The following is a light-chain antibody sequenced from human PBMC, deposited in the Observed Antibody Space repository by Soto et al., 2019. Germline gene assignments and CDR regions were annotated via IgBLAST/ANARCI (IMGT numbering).Light chain of an antibody. Sequence: EILFTQSPGTPSLSPGETATLSCRASQSVRNNYLAWYQQRPAQPPRLLMYEAATRASGIPDRFSGSVSGTDFTLTIRRLEPEDFALYFCQQYETSPVTCGGGTKVEI. CDR2: EAA. CDR1: QSVRNNY. CDR3: QQYETSPVT. J-gene: IGKJ4*01. V-gene: IGKV3-20*01.